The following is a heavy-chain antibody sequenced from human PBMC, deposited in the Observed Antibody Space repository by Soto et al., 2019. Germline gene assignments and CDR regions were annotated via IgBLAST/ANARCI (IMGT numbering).Heavy chain of an antibody. CDR2: IDPSDSYT. J-gene: IGHJ6*02. Sequence: GESLKISCKGSGYSFTSYWISWVRQMTGKGLEWMGRIDPSDSYTNYSPSFQGHVTISRDNAKNSLYLQMNSLRAEDTAVYYWARDEDDWVYDRNGRKDMDVWGQGTTVTVSS. V-gene: IGHV5-10-1*01. CDR1: GYSFTSYW. CDR3: ARDEDDWVYDRNGRKDMDV. D-gene: IGHD3-3*01.